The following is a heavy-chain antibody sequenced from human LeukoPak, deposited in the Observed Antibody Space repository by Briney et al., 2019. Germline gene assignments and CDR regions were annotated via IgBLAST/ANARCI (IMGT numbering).Heavy chain of an antibody. CDR3: ARNYDSSGWRYYFDY. D-gene: IGHD3-22*01. CDR2: IYHSGST. CDR1: GGSISSSNW. V-gene: IGHV4-4*02. Sequence: KPSETLSLTCAVSGGSISSSNWWSWVRQPPGKGLEWIGEIYHSGSTNYNPSLKSRVTISVDKSKNQFSLKLSSVTAADTAVYYCARNYDSSGWRYYFDYRGQGTLVTVSS. J-gene: IGHJ4*02.